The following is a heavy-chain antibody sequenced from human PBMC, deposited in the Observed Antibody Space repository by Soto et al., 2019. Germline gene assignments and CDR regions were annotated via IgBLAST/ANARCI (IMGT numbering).Heavy chain of an antibody. CDR1: GFTFSSYW. CDR3: ARQQLVPNDWFDP. D-gene: IGHD6-13*01. Sequence: GGSLRLSCAASGFTFSSYWMHWVRRAPGRGLVWVSHINSDGSTTSYADSVEGRFTISRDNAKNTLYLQMNSLRAEDTAVYYCARQQLVPNDWFDPWGRGTLVTVSS. CDR2: INSDGSTT. V-gene: IGHV3-74*01. J-gene: IGHJ5*02.